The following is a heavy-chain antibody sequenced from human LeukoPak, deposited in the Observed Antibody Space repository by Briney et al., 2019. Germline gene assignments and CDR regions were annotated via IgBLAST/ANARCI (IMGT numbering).Heavy chain of an antibody. CDR2: IYYSGST. CDR1: GGSINSTTYY. D-gene: IGHD3-10*01. J-gene: IGHJ4*02. Sequence: PSETLSLTCTVSGGSINSTTYYWGWIRQPPGKGLEWIGSIYYSGSTYYNPSLKSRVTISVDTSKSQFSLKLNSVTAADTAVYYCGRDFYGSGIYFDYWGQGTLVTVSS. CDR3: GRDFYGSGIYFDY. V-gene: IGHV4-39*07.